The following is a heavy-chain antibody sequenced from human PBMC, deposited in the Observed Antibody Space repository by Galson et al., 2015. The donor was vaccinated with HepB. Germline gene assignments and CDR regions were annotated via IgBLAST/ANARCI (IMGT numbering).Heavy chain of an antibody. CDR1: GFTFSRHG. Sequence: SLRLSCAASGFTFSRHGIHWVRQAPGKGLECVAMIWHDGSNQLYADSVKGRCTISRDNSKNKLYLQMNSLRAEDTAIYYCVRESLMAMVTFDLWGRGTLVTVSS. CDR2: IWHDGSNQ. D-gene: IGHD5-18*01. CDR3: VRESLMAMVTFDL. V-gene: IGHV3-33*01. J-gene: IGHJ4*02.